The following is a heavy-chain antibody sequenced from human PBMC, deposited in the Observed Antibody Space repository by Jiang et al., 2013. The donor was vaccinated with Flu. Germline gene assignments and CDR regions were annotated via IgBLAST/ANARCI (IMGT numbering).Heavy chain of an antibody. D-gene: IGHD6-19*01. CDR1: GDSVSSNSAA. CDR2: TYYRSKWYN. Sequence: QTLSLTCAISGDSVSSNSAAWNWIRQSPSRGLEWLGRTYYRSKWYNDYAVSVKSRITINPDTSKNQFSLQLNSVTPEDTAVYYCARFHSSGWAPSLNDAFDIWGQGTMVTVSS. V-gene: IGHV6-1*01. J-gene: IGHJ3*02. CDR3: ARFHSSGWAPSLNDAFDI.